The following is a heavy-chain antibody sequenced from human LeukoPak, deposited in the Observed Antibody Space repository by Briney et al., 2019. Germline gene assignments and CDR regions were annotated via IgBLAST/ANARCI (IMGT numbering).Heavy chain of an antibody. Sequence: PGGSLRLSCAASGFTFSDYYMSWIRQAPGKGLEWLSYISGSGTTIYYVDSVKGRFTISRDNAKNSLYLQVNSLRAEDTAVYYCARDVPEYSSSSEDYWGQGTLVTVSA. J-gene: IGHJ4*02. D-gene: IGHD6-6*01. CDR2: ISGSGTTI. CDR3: ARDVPEYSSSSEDY. CDR1: GFTFSDYY. V-gene: IGHV3-11*04.